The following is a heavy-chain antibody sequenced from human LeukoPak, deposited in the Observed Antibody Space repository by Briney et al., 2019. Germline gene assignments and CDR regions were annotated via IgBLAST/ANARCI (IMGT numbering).Heavy chain of an antibody. CDR2: ISSRNTPI. Sequence: GGSLRLSCAASGFTFNNYNMNWVRQAPGKGLEWVSYISSRNTPIFYADSVKGRFTISRDNSKNTLYLQMNSLRAEDTAVYYCAKAPLDWYSGSCPFDYWGQGTLVTVSS. CDR3: AKAPLDWYSGSCPFDY. J-gene: IGHJ4*02. D-gene: IGHD1-26*01. V-gene: IGHV3-48*01. CDR1: GFTFNNYN.